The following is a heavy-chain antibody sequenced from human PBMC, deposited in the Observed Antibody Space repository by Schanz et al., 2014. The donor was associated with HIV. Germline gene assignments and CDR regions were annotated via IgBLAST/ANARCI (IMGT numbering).Heavy chain of an antibody. CDR2: FNVMLSKI. CDR1: GGTFRSNA. J-gene: IGHJ6*02. CDR3: ASGRRSGIGWRMDV. Sequence: QVQLVQSGAEVKKTGSSVKVSCKASGGTFRSNAITWVRQAPRQGLEWIGHFNVMLSKINSAQKFQGRVSMTADPSTNTAYMEMRGLRFEDTAVYYCASGRRSGIGWRMDVWGQGTTVSVSS. V-gene: IGHV1-69*01. D-gene: IGHD6-19*01.